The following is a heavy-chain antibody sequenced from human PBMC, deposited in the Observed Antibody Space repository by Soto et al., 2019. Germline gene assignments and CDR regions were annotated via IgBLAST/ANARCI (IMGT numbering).Heavy chain of an antibody. D-gene: IGHD6-13*01. CDR3: AREERIAAAGGLNWFDP. CDR1: GGSISSYY. J-gene: IGHJ5*02. Sequence: SETLSLTCTVSGGSISSYYWSWIRQPPGKGLEWIGYIYYSGSTNYNPSLKSRVTISVDTSKNQFSLKLSSVTAADTAVYYCAREERIAAAGGLNWFDPWGQGTLVTVSS. CDR2: IYYSGST. V-gene: IGHV4-59*01.